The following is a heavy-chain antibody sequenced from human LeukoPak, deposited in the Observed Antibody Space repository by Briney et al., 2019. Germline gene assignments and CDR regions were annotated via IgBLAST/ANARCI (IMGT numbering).Heavy chain of an antibody. CDR2: ISYDGSNK. Sequence: GGSLRLSCATSGFTFHNYDMHWVRQAPGKGLEWVAVISYDGSNKYYADSVKGRFTISRDNSKNTLYLQMNSLRAEDTAVYYCAKDSYYDSSGGGAFDIWGQGTMVTVSS. CDR3: AKDSYYDSSGGGAFDI. J-gene: IGHJ3*02. V-gene: IGHV3-30*18. D-gene: IGHD3-22*01. CDR1: GFTFHNYD.